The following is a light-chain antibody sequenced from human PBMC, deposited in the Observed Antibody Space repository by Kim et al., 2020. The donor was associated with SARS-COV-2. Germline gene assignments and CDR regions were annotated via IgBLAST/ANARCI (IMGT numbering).Light chain of an antibody. CDR2: DAS. CDR1: QSISSY. CDR3: QQSYSTPSIT. J-gene: IGKJ5*01. V-gene: IGKV1-39*01. Sequence: SVGDRVTITCRASQSISSYLIWYQQKPGKAPKLLIYDASNLQSWVPSRFSGSGSGTDFTLTISSLQPEDFATYYCQQSYSTPSITFGQGTRLEIK.